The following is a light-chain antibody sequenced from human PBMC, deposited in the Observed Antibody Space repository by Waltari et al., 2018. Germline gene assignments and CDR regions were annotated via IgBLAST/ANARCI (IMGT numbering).Light chain of an antibody. CDR2: EVT. V-gene: IGLV2-14*01. CDR3: SSYTSSDTWV. Sequence: QSALTQPASVSGSPGQSITISCTGTSSDVGGYNYVSWYQQHPGKAPKFMIYEVTNRPAGGSNPFPGSKSCNTAYLTISGRRAEDEADYHCSSYTSSDTWVFGGGTKVTVL. J-gene: IGLJ3*02. CDR1: SSDVGGYNY.